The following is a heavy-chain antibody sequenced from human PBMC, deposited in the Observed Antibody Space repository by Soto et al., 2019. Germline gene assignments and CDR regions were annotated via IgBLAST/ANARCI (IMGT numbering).Heavy chain of an antibody. V-gene: IGHV2-5*02. CDR3: AHLTTGGFYFDY. J-gene: IGHJ4*02. CDR2: IYWDDDK. Sequence: QITLKESGPTLVKPTQTLTLTCTFSGFSLRNSGVGVGWIRQPPGKALAWLALIYWDDDKRYSPSLKSRLTITKDTSKNQVVLTMTNMDPVDTATYYCAHLTTGGFYFDYWCQGTLVTVSS. D-gene: IGHD3-22*01. CDR1: GFSLRNSGVG.